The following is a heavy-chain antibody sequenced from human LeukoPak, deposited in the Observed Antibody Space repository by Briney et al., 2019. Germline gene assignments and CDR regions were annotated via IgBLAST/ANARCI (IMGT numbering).Heavy chain of an antibody. CDR1: GFTFSSYA. CDR3: AKPRLGCSRTSCYLIAFDY. Sequence: HPGGSLRLSCAASGFTFSSYAMSWVRQAPGKGLEWVSAISGSGGSTYYADSVKGRFTISRDNSKNTLYVQMNSLRAEDTAVYYCAKPRLGCSRTSCYLIAFDYWGQGTLVTVS. J-gene: IGHJ4*02. V-gene: IGHV3-23*01. D-gene: IGHD2-2*01. CDR2: ISGSGGST.